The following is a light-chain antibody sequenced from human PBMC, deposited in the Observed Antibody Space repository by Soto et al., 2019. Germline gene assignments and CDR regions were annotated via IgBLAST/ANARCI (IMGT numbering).Light chain of an antibody. V-gene: IGKV1-33*01. CDR2: DAS. CDR3: QQYDNLPPYT. Sequence: DIQMTQSPSSLSASVGERVTITCQASQDISKYLNWYQQKSGKPPKLLIYDASNLETGVPSRFSGSGSGTHFTFSISSLQPEDIATYYCQQYDNLPPYTFGQGTKLEIK. J-gene: IGKJ2*01. CDR1: QDISKY.